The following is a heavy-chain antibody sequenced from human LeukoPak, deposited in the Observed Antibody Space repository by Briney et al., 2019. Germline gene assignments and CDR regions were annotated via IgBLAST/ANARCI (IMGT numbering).Heavy chain of an antibody. CDR2: IVPMFGTP. CDR3: ARDHERTGDISLYYMDV. V-gene: IGHV1-69*13. Sequence: GASVKVSCKASGGTFSSYAISWVRQAPGQGLEWMGGIVPMFGTPDYAQKFRGRVTITADESTGTAYMEVRSLISGDTAVYYCARDHERTGDISLYYMDVWGKGTTVTVSS. D-gene: IGHD7-27*01. CDR1: GGTFSSYA. J-gene: IGHJ6*03.